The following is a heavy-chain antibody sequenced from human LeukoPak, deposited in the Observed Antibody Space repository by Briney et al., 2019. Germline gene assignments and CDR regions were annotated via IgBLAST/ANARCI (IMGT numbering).Heavy chain of an antibody. CDR3: AKDHESVSYYDFWSGPRPPYYYYGMDV. J-gene: IGHJ6*02. CDR2: ISYDGSNK. CDR1: GFTFSSYG. D-gene: IGHD3-3*01. V-gene: IGHV3-30*18. Sequence: PGRSLRLSCAASGFTFSSYGMHWVRQAPGKGLEWVAVISYDGSNKYYADSVKGRFTISRDNSKNTLYLQMNSLRAEDTAVYYCAKDHESVSYYDFWSGPRPPYYYYGMDVRGQGTTVTVSS.